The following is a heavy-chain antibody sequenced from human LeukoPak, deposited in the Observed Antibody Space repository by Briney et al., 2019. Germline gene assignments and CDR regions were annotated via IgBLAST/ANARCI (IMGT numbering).Heavy chain of an antibody. CDR3: ARDNIVVVTATVDAFDI. J-gene: IGHJ3*02. Sequence: GGSLRLSCAASGFTFSSYAMHWVRQAPGKGLEWVAVISYDGSSKYYADSVKGRFTISRDNSKNTLYLQMNSLRAEDTAVYYCARDNIVVVTATVDAFDIWGQGTMVTVSS. D-gene: IGHD2-21*02. V-gene: IGHV3-30*04. CDR1: GFTFSSYA. CDR2: ISYDGSSK.